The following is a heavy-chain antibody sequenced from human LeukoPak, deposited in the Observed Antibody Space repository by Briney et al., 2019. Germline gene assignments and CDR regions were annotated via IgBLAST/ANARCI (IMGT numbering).Heavy chain of an antibody. CDR2: IWYDGSNT. CDR1: GFTFSSYG. CDR3: ARDRSTTHFDY. V-gene: IGHV3-33*01. J-gene: IGHJ4*02. D-gene: IGHD5/OR15-5a*01. Sequence: GGSLRLSCAASGFTFSSYGMHWVRQAPGKGLEWVAMIWYDGSNTYYADSVKGRFTISRDNSKNTLFLQMDSLRAEDTAVYYCARDRSTTHFDYWGQGTLVTGSS.